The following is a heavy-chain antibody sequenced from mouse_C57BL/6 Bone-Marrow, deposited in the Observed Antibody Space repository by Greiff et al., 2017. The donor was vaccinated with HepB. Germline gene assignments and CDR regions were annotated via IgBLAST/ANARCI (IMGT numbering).Heavy chain of an antibody. V-gene: IGHV5-17*01. J-gene: IGHJ2*01. CDR1: GFTFSDYG. D-gene: IGHD4-1*01. CDR3: ARPLTGEYYFDY. Sequence: EVHVVESGGGLVKPGGSLKLSCAASGFTFSDYGMHWVRQAPEKGLEWVAYISSGSSTIYYADTVKGRFTISRDNAKNTLFLQMTSLRSEDTAMYYCARPLTGEYYFDYWGQGTTLTVSS. CDR2: ISSGSSTI.